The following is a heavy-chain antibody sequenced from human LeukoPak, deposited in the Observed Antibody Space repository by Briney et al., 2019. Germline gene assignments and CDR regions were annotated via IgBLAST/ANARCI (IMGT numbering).Heavy chain of an antibody. CDR2: INGGGGST. V-gene: IGHV3-23*01. CDR3: AKDVLTGYYYFDY. D-gene: IGHD3-9*01. J-gene: IGHJ4*02. CDR1: GFTFSNYA. Sequence: GGSLRLSCAASGFTFSNYAMNWVRQAPGKGLEWVSSINGGGGSTYYADSVKGRFTISRDNSKNTLYLQMNSLRAEDTAVYYCAKDVLTGYYYFDYWGQGTLVTVSS.